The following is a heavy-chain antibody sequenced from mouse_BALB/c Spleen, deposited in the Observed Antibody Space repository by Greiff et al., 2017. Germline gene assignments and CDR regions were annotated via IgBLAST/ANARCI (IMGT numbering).Heavy chain of an antibody. D-gene: IGHD1-1*01. CDR2: IWGGGSP. CDR1: GFSLPDYG. V-gene: IGHV2-6-5*01. Sequence: VQLVESGPGLVAPSQSLSITCTVSGFSLPDYGVSWIRQPPGKGLEWLGVIWGGGSPYYNSALKSRLSISKDNSKSQVFLKMNSLQTDVTAMYYCAKHPLPYYVSSYPCAYWGQGTLVTVAA. CDR3: AKHPLPYYVSSYPCAY. J-gene: IGHJ3*01.